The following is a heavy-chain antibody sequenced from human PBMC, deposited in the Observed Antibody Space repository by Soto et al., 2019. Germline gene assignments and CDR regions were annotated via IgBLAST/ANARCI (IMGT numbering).Heavy chain of an antibody. CDR3: TRGGDPYKTGH. CDR2: IHYSGST. V-gene: IGHV4-59*01. CDR1: SISTYY. J-gene: IGHJ4*02. Sequence: PSETLSITCTVDSISTYYWSWIRQPPGKGLEWIGFIHYSGSTNYNPSLKGRVTMSVDTSKNQFSLKLTSVNTADTAIYYCTRGGDPYKTGHWGQGTLVTVSS. D-gene: IGHD2-21*01.